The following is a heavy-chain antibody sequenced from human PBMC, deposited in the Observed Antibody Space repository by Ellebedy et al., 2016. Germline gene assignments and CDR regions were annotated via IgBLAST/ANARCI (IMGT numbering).Heavy chain of an antibody. CDR2: ISYDGSNK. CDR3: ATHLGELY. J-gene: IGHJ4*02. CDR1: GFTFSSYG. D-gene: IGHD3-16*01. Sequence: GGSLRLXXAASGFTFSSYGMHWVRQAPGKGLEWVAVISYDGSNKYYADSVKGRFTISRDNSKNTLYLQMNSLRAEDTAVYYCATHLGELYWGQGTLVTVSS. V-gene: IGHV3-30*03.